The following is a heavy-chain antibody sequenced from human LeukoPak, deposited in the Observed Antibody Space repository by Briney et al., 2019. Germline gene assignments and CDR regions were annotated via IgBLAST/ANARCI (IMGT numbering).Heavy chain of an antibody. D-gene: IGHD6-13*01. CDR2: ISAYNGNT. J-gene: IGHJ6*03. V-gene: IGHV1-18*01. CDR1: GYTFTSYG. Sequence: ASVKVSCKASGYTFTSYGISWVRQAPGQGLEWMGWISAYNGNTNYAQKLQGRVTMTTDTSTSTAYMELRSLRSDDTAVYYCARDHLGTQLAKNYYYYYYMDVWGKGTTVTVSS. CDR3: ARDHLGTQLAKNYYYYYYMDV.